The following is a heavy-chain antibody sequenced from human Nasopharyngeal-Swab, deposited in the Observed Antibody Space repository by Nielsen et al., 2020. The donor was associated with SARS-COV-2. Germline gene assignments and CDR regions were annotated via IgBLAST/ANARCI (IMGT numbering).Heavy chain of an antibody. CDR3: AKDEYSSSPGAFDY. CDR2: ISSSSSTI. J-gene: IGHJ4*02. D-gene: IGHD6-6*01. Sequence: WIRQPPGKGLEWVSYISSSSSTIYYADSVKGRFTISRDNAKNSLYLQMNSLRAEDTAVYYCAKDEYSSSPGAFDYWGQGTLDTVSS. V-gene: IGHV3-11*01.